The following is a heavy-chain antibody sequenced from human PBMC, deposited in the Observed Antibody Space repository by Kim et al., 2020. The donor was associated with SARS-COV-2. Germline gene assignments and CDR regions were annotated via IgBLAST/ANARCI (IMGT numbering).Heavy chain of an antibody. CDR3: ARHPDSSRWYDD. Sequence: SETLSLTCTVSGGSISSYYWSWIRQPPGKGLEWIGYISYSGSTNYNPSLKSRVTISVDPSKNQFSLKLSSVTAAATAVYYCARHPDSSRWYDDWGQGTLVTVSS. D-gene: IGHD6-13*01. CDR1: GGSISSYY. J-gene: IGHJ5*02. V-gene: IGHV4-59*08. CDR2: ISYSGST.